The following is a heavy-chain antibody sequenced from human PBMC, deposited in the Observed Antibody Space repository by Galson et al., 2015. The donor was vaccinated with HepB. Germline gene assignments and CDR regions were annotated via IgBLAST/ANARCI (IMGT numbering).Heavy chain of an antibody. CDR3: AIDFCRADNCNPFDY. Sequence: SLRLSCAASGVTFSNYAMSWVRQAPGKGLEWVSGIYPNGDITYYADTVKGRFTISRDDSKNTLYLQMNSLRAEDTAVYFCAIDFCRADNCNPFDYWGQGTLVTVSS. V-gene: IGHV3-23*01. CDR2: IYPNGDIT. J-gene: IGHJ4*02. D-gene: IGHD1-20*01. CDR1: GVTFSNYA.